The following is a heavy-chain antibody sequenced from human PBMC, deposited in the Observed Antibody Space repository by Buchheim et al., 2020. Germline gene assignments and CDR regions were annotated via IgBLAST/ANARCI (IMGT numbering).Heavy chain of an antibody. J-gene: IGHJ6*02. CDR3: TRSLHSVLVTDRYYFYGMDV. Sequence: QVQLQESGPGLVRPSGTLSLTCAVSGGSISTNWWSWVRQPPGKGLEWIAEIFHSGNTNYNPAPKSRVTISIDKSKNQFSLTVSSVTAADTAVYYCTRSLHSVLVTDRYYFYGMDVWGQGTT. CDR1: GGSISTNW. V-gene: IGHV4-4*02. CDR2: IFHSGNT. D-gene: IGHD2-8*02.